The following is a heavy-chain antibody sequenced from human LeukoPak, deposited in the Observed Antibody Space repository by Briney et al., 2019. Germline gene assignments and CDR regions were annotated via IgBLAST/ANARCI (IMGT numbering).Heavy chain of an antibody. CDR2: IDPSDSYT. D-gene: IGHD1-26*01. CDR3: TRQRAGATTVPDY. CDR1: GYSFTTYW. J-gene: IGHJ4*02. V-gene: IGHV5-10-1*01. Sequence: GESLRISCKGSGYSFTTYWITWVRQMPGKGLEWMGRIDPSDSYTNYSPSFQGHFTISADKSISTAYLQWSSLKAPDTAMYYCTRQRAGATTVPDYWGQGTLVTVSS.